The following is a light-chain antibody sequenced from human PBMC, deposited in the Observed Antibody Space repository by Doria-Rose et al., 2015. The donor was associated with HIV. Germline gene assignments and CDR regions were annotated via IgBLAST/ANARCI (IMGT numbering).Light chain of an antibody. CDR2: GSF. J-gene: IGKJ1*01. CDR1: HSINSY. CDR3: QQTYTSPST. V-gene: IGKV1-39*01. Sequence: MTQSPSSLSASVGGSVTITCRASHSINSYLNWYQQKPGKAPNLLIYGSFSMQGGVPSRFSGSGSGTEYTLTISNLQPEDFATYYCQQTYTSPSTFGQGTKIEIK.